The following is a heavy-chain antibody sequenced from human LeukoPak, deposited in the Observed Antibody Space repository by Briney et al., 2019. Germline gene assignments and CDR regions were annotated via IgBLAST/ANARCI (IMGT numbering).Heavy chain of an antibody. CDR1: GFTFSTYA. CDR2: IRSNGGSQ. Sequence: GGSLRLSCAASGFTFSTYAMSWVRQAPGKGLEWVSAIRSNGGSQYYAESVKGRFTISRDNSRNTLYLQMNRLRAEDTAIYYCAGPRTLTNDFWGQGALVTVSS. J-gene: IGHJ4*02. CDR3: AGPRTLTNDF. V-gene: IGHV3-23*01.